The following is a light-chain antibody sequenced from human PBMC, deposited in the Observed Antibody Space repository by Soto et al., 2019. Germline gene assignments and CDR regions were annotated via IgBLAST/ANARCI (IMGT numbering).Light chain of an antibody. J-gene: IGKJ3*01. V-gene: IGKV3-20*01. CDR2: GAS. Sequence: IVLTQSPGTLSLSPGERAPLSCRASQSVSSSYLAWYHQKPGQAPRLLIYGASSRATGIPDRFSGSGSGTDFTLTISRLEPEDFAVYYCQHYGSSPLFTFGPGTKVDIK. CDR3: QHYGSSPLFT. CDR1: QSVSSSY.